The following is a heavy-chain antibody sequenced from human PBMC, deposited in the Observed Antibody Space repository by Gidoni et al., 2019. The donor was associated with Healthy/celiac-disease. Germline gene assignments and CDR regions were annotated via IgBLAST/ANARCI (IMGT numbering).Heavy chain of an antibody. CDR2: IKQDGSEK. CDR3: ARDRPRGPNTIFGVVHHGGYYFDY. CDR1: GFPFSSNW. Sequence: EVQLVESGGGLVQPGGSLRLSCAASGFPFSSNWMSWVRPAPGKGLVWVANIKQDGSEKYYVDSVKGRFTISRDNAKNSLYLQMNSLRAEDTAVYYCARDRPRGPNTIFGVVHHGGYYFDYWGQGTLVTVSS. J-gene: IGHJ4*02. D-gene: IGHD3-3*01. V-gene: IGHV3-7*03.